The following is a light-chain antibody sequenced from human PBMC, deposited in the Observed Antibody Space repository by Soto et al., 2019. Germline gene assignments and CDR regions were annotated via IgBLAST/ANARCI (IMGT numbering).Light chain of an antibody. Sequence: EIVLTQSPGALSLSPGGRATRSCRASQSVSSSYLAWYQQKPGQAPRLLIYGASSRATGIPDRFSGSGSGTDFTLTISRLEPEDFAVYYCQQYGSSPPRTFGQGTKVDIK. V-gene: IGKV3-20*01. CDR2: GAS. CDR1: QSVSSSY. CDR3: QQYGSSPPRT. J-gene: IGKJ1*01.